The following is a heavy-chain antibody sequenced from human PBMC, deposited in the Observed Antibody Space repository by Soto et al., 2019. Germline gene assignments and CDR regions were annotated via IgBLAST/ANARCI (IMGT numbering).Heavy chain of an antibody. CDR3: ARRDSGGFYRYFDS. V-gene: IGHV1-69*06. J-gene: IGHJ4*02. Sequence: QVQLVQSGAEAKKPGSSVKVSCKASGGTFSTNPISWVRQAPGQGLEWMGGTGSGTGPGNHAQKFQGRLTITVDKSTSTVYMELSSLSSEDTAVYYCARRDSGGFYRYFDSWGQGTLVTVSS. CDR2: TGSGTGPG. D-gene: IGHD2-15*01. CDR1: GGTFSTNP.